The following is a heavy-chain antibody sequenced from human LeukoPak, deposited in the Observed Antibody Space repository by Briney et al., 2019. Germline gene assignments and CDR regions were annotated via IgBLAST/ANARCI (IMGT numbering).Heavy chain of an antibody. J-gene: IGHJ2*01. Sequence: PGGSLRLSCAASGFTFSSFAVSWVRQAPGKGLEWVAVIWYDGSNKYYADSVKGRFTISRDNSKKTLYLQMNSLRAEDTAVYYCARDGTVGATTSFRFFDLWGRGTLVTVSS. V-gene: IGHV3-33*08. CDR3: ARDGTVGATTSFRFFDL. D-gene: IGHD1-26*01. CDR1: GFTFSSFA. CDR2: IWYDGSNK.